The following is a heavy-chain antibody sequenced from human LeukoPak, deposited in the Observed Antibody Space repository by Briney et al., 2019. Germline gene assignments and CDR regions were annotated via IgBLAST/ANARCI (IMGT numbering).Heavy chain of an antibody. CDR3: ARVPRKIAAAGYFDY. V-gene: IGHV3-21*01. J-gene: IGHJ4*02. Sequence: GGSLRLSCAASGFTFSSYSMNWVRQAPGKGLEWVSSIGSSSSYIYYADSVKGRFTISRDNAKNSLYLQMNSLRAEDMAVYYCARVPRKIAAAGYFDYWGQGTLVTVSS. CDR2: IGSSSSYI. D-gene: IGHD6-13*01. CDR1: GFTFSSYS.